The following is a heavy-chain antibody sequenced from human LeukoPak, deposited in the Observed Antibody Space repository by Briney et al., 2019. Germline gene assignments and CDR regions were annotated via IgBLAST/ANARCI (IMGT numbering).Heavy chain of an antibody. CDR3: ARDSRGDYYDTSGF. V-gene: IGHV3-23*01. Sequence: PGGSLRLSCAASGFTFSSYAMSWVRQAPGKGLQWVSVISASGGTTHYADSVKGRFIISRDNSKSTLSMQMNSLRVEDTALYFCARDSRGDYYDTSGFWGQGTLVTVS. D-gene: IGHD3-22*01. CDR2: ISASGGTT. CDR1: GFTFSSYA. J-gene: IGHJ4*02.